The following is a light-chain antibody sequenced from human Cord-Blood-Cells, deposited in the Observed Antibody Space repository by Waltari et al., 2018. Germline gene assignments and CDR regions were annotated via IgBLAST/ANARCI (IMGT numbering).Light chain of an antibody. CDR2: GNS. V-gene: IGLV1-40*01. Sequence: QSVLTQPPSVSVAPGQRVTISCTGSSSNIGAGSDVHWHQQLPRTAPKLLIYGNSNRPSGVPDRFSGSKSGTSASLAITGLQAEDEADYYCQSYDSSLSGYNYVFGTGTKVTVL. CDR3: QSYDSSLSGYNYV. CDR1: SSNIGAGSD. J-gene: IGLJ1*01.